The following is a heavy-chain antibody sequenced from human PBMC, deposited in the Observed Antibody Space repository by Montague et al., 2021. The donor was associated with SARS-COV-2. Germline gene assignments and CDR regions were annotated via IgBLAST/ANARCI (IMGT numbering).Heavy chain of an antibody. CDR2: TYPNKTT. V-gene: IGHV4-4*07. CDR1: GGSMRSYY. CDR3: ARGGGAAYSLSGDYNWFDP. J-gene: IGHJ5*02. Sequence: SETLSLTCTASGGSMRSYYWSWIRQSAEKGLEWIWSTYPNKTTTYNPSFESRVTMSVDTSKNLFSLSVKSVTAADTAVYYCARGGGAAYSLSGDYNWFDPWGQGILVTVSS. D-gene: IGHD1-26*01.